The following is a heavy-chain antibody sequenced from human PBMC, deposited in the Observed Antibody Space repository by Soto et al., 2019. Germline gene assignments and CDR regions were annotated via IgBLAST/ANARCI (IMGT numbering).Heavy chain of an antibody. J-gene: IGHJ5*02. CDR2: IYYSGST. CDR3: ARSFYVWGSYRQYNWFDP. CDR1: GGSISGGGYY. D-gene: IGHD3-16*02. V-gene: IGHV4-31*03. Sequence: PSETLSLTCTVSGGSISGGGYYWSWIRQHPGKGLEWIGYIYYSGSTYYNPSLKSRVTISVDTSKNQFSLKLSSVTAADTAVYYCARSFYVWGSYRQYNWFDPWGQGTLVTVSS.